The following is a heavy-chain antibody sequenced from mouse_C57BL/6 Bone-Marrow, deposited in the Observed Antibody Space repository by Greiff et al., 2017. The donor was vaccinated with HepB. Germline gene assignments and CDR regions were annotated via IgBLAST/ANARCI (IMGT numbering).Heavy chain of an antibody. CDR3: ARENGNYEGWYFDV. J-gene: IGHJ1*03. Sequence: QVQLKESGSELRSPGSSVKLSCKDFDSEVFPIAYMSWVRQKPGHGFEWIGGILPSIGRTIYGEKFEDKATLDADTLSNTAYLELNSLTSEDSAIYYCARENGNYEGWYFDVWGTGTTVTVSS. CDR1: DSEVFPIAY. V-gene: IGHV15-2*01. CDR2: ILPSIGRT. D-gene: IGHD2-1*01.